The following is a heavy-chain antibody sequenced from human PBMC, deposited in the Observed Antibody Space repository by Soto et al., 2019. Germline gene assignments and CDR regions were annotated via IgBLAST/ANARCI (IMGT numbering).Heavy chain of an antibody. CDR3: ARGYCSGGSCYPGAFDI. CDR2: IYSGGST. D-gene: IGHD2-15*01. CDR1: GFTVSSNY. Sequence: GGSLRLSCAASGFTVSSNYMSWVRQAPGKGLEWVSVIYSGGSTYYADSVKGRFTISRHNSKNTLYLQMNSLRAEDTAVYYCARGYCSGGSCYPGAFDIWGQGTMVTVSS. V-gene: IGHV3-53*04. J-gene: IGHJ3*02.